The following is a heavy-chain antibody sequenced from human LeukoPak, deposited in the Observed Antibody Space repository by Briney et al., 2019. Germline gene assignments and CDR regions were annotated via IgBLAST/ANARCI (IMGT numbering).Heavy chain of an antibody. CDR3: ARGVVTDDYYMDV. CDR2: LYTNDNT. Sequence: PSETLSLTCTASGGSISNGRYYWPWLRLPAGKGLEWIGRLYTNDNTNYNPSLDTRVSISVDTSTSQFYLQLTSVTAADTAVYFCARGVVTDDYYMDVWGKGATVIVSS. CDR1: GGSISNGRYY. J-gene: IGHJ6*03. V-gene: IGHV4-61*02. D-gene: IGHD2-21*02.